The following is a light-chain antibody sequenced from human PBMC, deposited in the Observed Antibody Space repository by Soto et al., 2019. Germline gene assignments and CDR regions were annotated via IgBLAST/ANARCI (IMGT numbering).Light chain of an antibody. CDR1: QTIITY. Sequence: DIQMTQSPSSLSASVGDRVTITCRASQTIITYLNWYQQKPGKAPKLLIYAASTLQSGVPSRFSGSGSGTDFTLTISSLQPEDFATYFCQQSYDTPRTFGGGTKVEIK. CDR3: QQSYDTPRT. V-gene: IGKV1-39*01. CDR2: AAS. J-gene: IGKJ4*01.